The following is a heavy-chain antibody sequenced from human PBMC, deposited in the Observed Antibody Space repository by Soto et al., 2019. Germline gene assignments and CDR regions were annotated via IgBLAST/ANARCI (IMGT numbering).Heavy chain of an antibody. J-gene: IGHJ4*02. CDR2: VFGNGAGTP. V-gene: IGHV4-4*07. CDR1: GSSFTGDY. CDR3: ARDLPPYDRRRQSAGAFED. Sequence: QVQLQASGPGLVRPSETLSLTCSVSGSSFTGDYWSWIRQPAGKGLEWIGRVFGNGAGTPIYNSSLKDRVTKSVGSATKQFSLKLTSVTAADTAVYFCARDLPPYDRRRQSAGAFEDWGQGILVTVSS. D-gene: IGHD3-22*01.